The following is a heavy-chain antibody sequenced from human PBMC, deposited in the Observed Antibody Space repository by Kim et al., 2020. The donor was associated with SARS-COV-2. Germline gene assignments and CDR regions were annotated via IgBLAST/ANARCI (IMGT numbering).Heavy chain of an antibody. CDR2: INQNAGVE. CDR3: GKIEQVQWLLQY. D-gene: IGHD5-12*01. J-gene: IGHJ4*02. Sequence: GGSLRLSCAASGFTFRNYWMTWVRQAPGKGPEWVASINQNAGVEYYVESVKGRFTVSRDNAKNSLYLQMNSLRAEDTAVYYCGKIEQVQWLLQYWGQGTLVAVSS. V-gene: IGHV3-7*01. CDR1: GFTFRNYW.